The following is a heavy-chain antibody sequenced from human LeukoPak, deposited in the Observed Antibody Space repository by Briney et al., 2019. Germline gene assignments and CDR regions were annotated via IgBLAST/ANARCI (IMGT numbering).Heavy chain of an antibody. J-gene: IGHJ3*02. D-gene: IGHD5-24*01. CDR1: GFTFSSCG. V-gene: IGHV3-23*01. CDR2: ISGGGENI. CDR3: AKDRLEMSTITEGAFDN. Sequence: QSGGSLRLSCAASGFTFSSCGLSWVRQAPGKGLEWVSSISGGGENIYYADFVKGRFTISRDNSKNTLYLQANSLRAEDTAVYYCAKDRLEMSTITEGAFDNWGQGTVVTVSS.